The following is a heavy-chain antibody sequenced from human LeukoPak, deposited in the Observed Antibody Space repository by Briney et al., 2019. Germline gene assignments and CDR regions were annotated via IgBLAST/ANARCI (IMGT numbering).Heavy chain of an antibody. V-gene: IGHV1-2*02. CDR2: INPNSGGT. J-gene: IGHJ5*02. CDR3: AIFKSSWLSFDP. D-gene: IGHD6-13*01. CDR1: GYTFTGYY. Sequence: VASVKVSRKASGYTFTGYYMHWVRQAPGQGLEWMGWINPNSGGTNYAQKFQGRVTMTRDTSISTAYMELSRLRSDDTAVYYCAIFKSSWLSFDPWGQGTLVTVSS.